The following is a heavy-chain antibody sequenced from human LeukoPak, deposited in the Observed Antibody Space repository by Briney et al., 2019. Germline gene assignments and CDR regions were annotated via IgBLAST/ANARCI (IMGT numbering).Heavy chain of an antibody. D-gene: IGHD2-8*01. J-gene: IGHJ5*02. CDR2: IIGDGTRT. CDR1: GFSFSYYW. Sequence: PGGSLRLSCAASGFSFSYYWMHWVRQGSGKGPVWVSRIIGDGTRTDYADSVKGRFTISRDNAKSTPYLQMNSLTVEDTAVYYCLRVDDTNGHNWFDPWGQGTLVTVSS. CDR3: LRVDDTNGHNWFDP. V-gene: IGHV3-74*01.